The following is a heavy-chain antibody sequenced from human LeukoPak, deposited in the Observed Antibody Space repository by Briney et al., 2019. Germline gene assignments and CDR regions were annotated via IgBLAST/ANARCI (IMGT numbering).Heavy chain of an antibody. V-gene: IGHV3-53*01. D-gene: IGHD3-22*01. CDR3: ARGTGYYDSSGYDY. Sequence: GGSLRLSCAASGFTVSSNYMSWVRQAPGKGLEWVSVIYSGGSTYYADSVKGRFTISRDNSKNTLYLQMNSLRAEDTAVYYCARGTGYYDSSGYDYWGQGTLVTVSS. J-gene: IGHJ4*02. CDR2: IYSGGST. CDR1: GFTVSSNY.